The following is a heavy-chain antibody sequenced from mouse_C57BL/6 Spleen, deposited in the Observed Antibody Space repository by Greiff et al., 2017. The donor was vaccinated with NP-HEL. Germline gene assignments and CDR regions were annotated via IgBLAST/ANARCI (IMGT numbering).Heavy chain of an antibody. CDR2: IWRGGST. Sequence: QVQLQQSGPGLVQPSQSLSITCTVSGFSLTSYGVHWVRQSPGKGLEWLGVIWRGGSTDYNAAFMSRLSITKDNSKSQVFFKMNSLQADETSIYYCALYYGSSYYAMDYWGQGTSVTVSS. CDR3: ALYYGSSYYAMDY. CDR1: GFSLTSYG. J-gene: IGHJ4*01. V-gene: IGHV2-5*01. D-gene: IGHD1-1*01.